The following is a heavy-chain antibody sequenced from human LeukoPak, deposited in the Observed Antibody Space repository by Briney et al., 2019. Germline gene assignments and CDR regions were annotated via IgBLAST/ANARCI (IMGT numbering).Heavy chain of an antibody. J-gene: IGHJ4*02. Sequence: GGSLRLSCAASGFIFDDAVMHWVRQAPGKGLEWVSGVSRKSDYRAYADSVKGRFTISRDNSKNTLYLQMNSLRAEDTAVYYCAKDPDCTSGVCYTFFDYWGQGTLVTVSS. V-gene: IGHV3-9*01. D-gene: IGHD2-8*01. CDR2: VSRKSDYR. CDR3: AKDPDCTSGVCYTFFDY. CDR1: GFIFDDAV.